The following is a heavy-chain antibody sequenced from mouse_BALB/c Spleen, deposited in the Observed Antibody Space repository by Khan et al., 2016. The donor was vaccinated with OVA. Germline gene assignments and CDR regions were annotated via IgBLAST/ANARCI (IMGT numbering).Heavy chain of an antibody. CDR1: GYSITSGYA. CDR2: ISYSGST. D-gene: IGHD1-1*01. V-gene: IGHV3-2*02. Sequence: EVQLQESGPGLVKPSQSLSLTCTVTGYSITSGYAWNWIRQFPGNKLEWMGYISYSGSTNYNPSLRSRISITRDTSKNQFFLQLNSVTAEDTATYYCATKYYYGYAMDYWGQGTSVTVSS. J-gene: IGHJ4*01. CDR3: ATKYYYGYAMDY.